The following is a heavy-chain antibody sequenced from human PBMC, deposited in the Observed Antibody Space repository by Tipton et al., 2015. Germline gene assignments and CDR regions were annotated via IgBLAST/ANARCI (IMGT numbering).Heavy chain of an antibody. D-gene: IGHD3-10*01. CDR2: ISGSGAST. V-gene: IGHV3-23*01. CDR1: GFTFSSYA. J-gene: IGHJ6*01. CDR3: AEKRGYFGGHGMDV. Sequence: SLRLSCVASGFTFSSYAMSWARQAPGKGLEWVSGISGSGASTYYVDSVKGRFTISRDNAKNTLFLQMNSLRVEDTAVYYCAEKRGYFGGHGMDVWGQGTKVTVSS.